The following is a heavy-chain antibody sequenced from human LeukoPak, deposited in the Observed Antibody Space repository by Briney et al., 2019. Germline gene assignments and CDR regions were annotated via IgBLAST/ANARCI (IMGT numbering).Heavy chain of an antibody. V-gene: IGHV4-30-2*01. CDR2: IYHSGST. Sequence: PSETLSLTCAVSGGSISSGGYSWSWIRQPPGKGLEWIGYIYHSGSTYYNPSLKSRVTISVDWSKNQFSLKLSSVTAADTAVYYCARVGDSSGYYYFDYWGQGTLVTVSS. CDR1: GGSISSGGYS. J-gene: IGHJ4*02. D-gene: IGHD3-22*01. CDR3: ARVGDSSGYYYFDY.